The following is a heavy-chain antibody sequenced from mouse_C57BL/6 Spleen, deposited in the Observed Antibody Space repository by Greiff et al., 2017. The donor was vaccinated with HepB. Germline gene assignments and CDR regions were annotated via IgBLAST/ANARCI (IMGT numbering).Heavy chain of an antibody. J-gene: IGHJ4*01. D-gene: IGHD1-1*01. CDR3: ARATVVANAMDY. CDR2: IDPSDSYT. CDR1: GYTFTSYW. Sequence: VQLQQSGAELVMPGASVKLSCKASGYTFTSYWMHWVKQRPGQGLEWIGEIDPSDSYTNYNQKFKGKSTLTVDKSSSTAYMQLSSLTSEDSAVYYCARATVVANAMDYWGQRTSVTVSS. V-gene: IGHV1-69*01.